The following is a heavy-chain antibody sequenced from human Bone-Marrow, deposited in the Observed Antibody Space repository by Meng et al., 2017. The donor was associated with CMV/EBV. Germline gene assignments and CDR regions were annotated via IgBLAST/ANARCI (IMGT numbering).Heavy chain of an antibody. Sequence: LTCAVFGGYIGGSDWWTWVRQPQGKGLEWIGEISHSESTNYTPSLKSLVTISVDKSKNQFSLKVSSVTAADTAVYYCARNHGKSDFDSWGQGTLVTVSS. D-gene: IGHD1-14*01. CDR1: GGYIGGSDW. CDR3: ARNHGKSDFDS. V-gene: IGHV4-4*02. CDR2: ISHSEST. J-gene: IGHJ4*02.